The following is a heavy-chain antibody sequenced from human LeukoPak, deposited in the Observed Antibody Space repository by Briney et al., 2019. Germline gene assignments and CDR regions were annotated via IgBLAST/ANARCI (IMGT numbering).Heavy chain of an antibody. CDR1: GFTFSSYA. Sequence: PGGSLRLSCAASGFTFSSYAMSWVRQAPGKGLEWVSAISGSGGNTYYADSVKGRFTISRDNSKNTLYLQMNSLRAEDTAVYYCAKSTTVIDYYYYGMDVWGQGTTVTVSS. CDR2: ISGSGGNT. CDR3: AKSTTVIDYYYYGMDV. D-gene: IGHD4-17*01. V-gene: IGHV3-23*01. J-gene: IGHJ6*02.